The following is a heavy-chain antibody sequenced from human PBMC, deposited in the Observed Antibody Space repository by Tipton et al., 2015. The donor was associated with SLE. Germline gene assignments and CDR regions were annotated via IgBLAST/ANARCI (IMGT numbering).Heavy chain of an antibody. J-gene: IGHJ3*02. CDR3: ARSRDGYNADGFEI. Sequence: LRLSCAASGGSINSVGHSWSWIRRPPGKGLELVGYVYHTGSTYYNPTLMSRVSISVDRSKNQFSLRLSSVTAADTAAYYCARSRDGYNADGFEIWGQGTMVTVSS. D-gene: IGHD5-24*01. CDR2: VYHTGST. V-gene: IGHV4-30-2*01. CDR1: GGSINSVGHS.